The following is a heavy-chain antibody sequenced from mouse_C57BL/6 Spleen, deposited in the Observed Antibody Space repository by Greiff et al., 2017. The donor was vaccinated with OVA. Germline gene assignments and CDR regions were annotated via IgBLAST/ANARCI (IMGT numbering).Heavy chain of an antibody. V-gene: IGHV1-69*01. J-gene: IGHJ3*01. D-gene: IGHD2-4*01. CDR2: IDTSDSYT. CDR3: ARIYYDYDGRSAWFAY. CDR1: GYTFTSYW. Sequence: VQLQQPGAELVMPGASVKLSCKASGYTFTSYWMHWVKQRPGQGLEWIGEIDTSDSYTNYNQKFKGKSTLTVDKSSSTAYMQLSSQTSEDAAVYYCARIYYDYDGRSAWFAYWGQGTLVTVSA.